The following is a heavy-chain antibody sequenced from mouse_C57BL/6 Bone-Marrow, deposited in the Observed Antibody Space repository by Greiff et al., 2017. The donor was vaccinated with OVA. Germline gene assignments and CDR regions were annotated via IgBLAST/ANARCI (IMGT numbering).Heavy chain of an antibody. J-gene: IGHJ4*01. Sequence: EVKLVESGGGLVQPGGSLKLSCAASGFTFSDYGMAWVRQAPRKGPEWVAFISNLAYSIYYADTVTGRFTISRENAKNTQYLEMSSLRSEDTAMYYCARHDSLYAMDYWGQGTSVTVSS. CDR2: ISNLAYSI. V-gene: IGHV5-15*01. D-gene: IGHD6-2*01. CDR1: GFTFSDYG. CDR3: ARHDSLYAMDY.